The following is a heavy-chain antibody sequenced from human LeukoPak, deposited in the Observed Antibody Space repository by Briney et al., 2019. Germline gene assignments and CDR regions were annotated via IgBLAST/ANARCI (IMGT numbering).Heavy chain of an antibody. V-gene: IGHV5-51*01. D-gene: IGHD3-22*01. CDR3: ARPSDYYDSSGYSGFDY. CDR1: GYSFTNYW. CDR2: IYPGDSDT. J-gene: IGHJ4*02. Sequence: KDGESLKISCKSSGYSFTNYWIGWVRQMPGKGLEWMGIIYPGDSDTTYSPSFQGQVTISADKSINTAYLQWSSLKASDTAMYYCARPSDYYDSSGYSGFDYWGQGTLVTVSS.